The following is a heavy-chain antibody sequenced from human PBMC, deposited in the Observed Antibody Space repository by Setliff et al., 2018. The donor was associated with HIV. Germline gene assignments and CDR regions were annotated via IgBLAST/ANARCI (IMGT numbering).Heavy chain of an antibody. J-gene: IGHJ5*02. Sequence: SETLSLTCTVSGGSISSYYWSWIRQPAGKGLEWIGRIYTSGSTNYNPSLKSRVTMSVDTSKNQFSLKLSSVTAADTAVYYCARSIHGGGSEPFDTWGQGILVTVSS. D-gene: IGHD3-10*01. V-gene: IGHV4-4*07. CDR1: GGSISSYY. CDR3: ARSIHGGGSEPFDT. CDR2: IYTSGST.